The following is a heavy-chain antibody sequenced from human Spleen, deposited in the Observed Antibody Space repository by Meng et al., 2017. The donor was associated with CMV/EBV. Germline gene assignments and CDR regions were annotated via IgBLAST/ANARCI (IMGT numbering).Heavy chain of an antibody. CDR2: ISSSSSYI. CDR3: AVLSSSGRLDL. Sequence: GGSLRLSCAASGFTFSSYSMNWVRQAPGKGLEWVSSISSSSSYIYYADSVKGRFTISRDNAKNSLYLQMNSLRAEDTAVYYCAVLSSSGRLDLWGRGTLVTVPQ. V-gene: IGHV3-21*01. CDR1: GFTFSSYS. D-gene: IGHD6-6*01. J-gene: IGHJ2*01.